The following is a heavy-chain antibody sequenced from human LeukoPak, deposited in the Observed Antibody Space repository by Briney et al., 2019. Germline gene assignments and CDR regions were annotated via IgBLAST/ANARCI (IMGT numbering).Heavy chain of an antibody. CDR2: IWYDGSNK. Sequence: PGGSLRLSCAASGFTFSSYGMHWVRQAPGKGLEWVADIWYDGSNKYYADSVKGRFTISRDNSKNTLYLQMNGLRAEDTAVYYCAKDLTDYDILTGHYDYWGQGTLVTVSS. V-gene: IGHV3-33*06. J-gene: IGHJ4*02. CDR1: GFTFSSYG. CDR3: AKDLTDYDILTGHYDY. D-gene: IGHD3-9*01.